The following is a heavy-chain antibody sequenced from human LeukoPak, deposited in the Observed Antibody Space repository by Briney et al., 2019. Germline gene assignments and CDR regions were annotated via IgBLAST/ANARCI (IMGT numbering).Heavy chain of an antibody. CDR1: GFTFSSYA. J-gene: IGHJ4*02. Sequence: GGSLRLSCAASGFTFSSYAMSWVRQAPGKGLEWVSGISGSGGSTYYADSVKGRFTISRDNSKNTLYLQMSSLGAEDTAIYYCAKDAAVTISYSFDCWGQGTLVTVSS. V-gene: IGHV3-23*01. D-gene: IGHD3-10*01. CDR2: ISGSGGST. CDR3: AKDAAVTISYSFDC.